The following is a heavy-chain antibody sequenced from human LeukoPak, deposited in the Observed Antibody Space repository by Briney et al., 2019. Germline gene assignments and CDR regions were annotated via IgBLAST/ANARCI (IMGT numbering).Heavy chain of an antibody. CDR1: GFTFSSYS. CDR3: ARGVIVAAAYYYGMDV. D-gene: IGHD2-2*01. V-gene: IGHV3-21*01. Sequence: GGSLRLFCAASGFTFSSYSMIWVREAPGKGLEWVSSISSSSSYIYYADSVKGRFTISRDNAKNSLYLQMNSLRAEDTAVYYCARGVIVAAAYYYGMDVWGKGTTVTVSS. CDR2: ISSSSSYI. J-gene: IGHJ6*04.